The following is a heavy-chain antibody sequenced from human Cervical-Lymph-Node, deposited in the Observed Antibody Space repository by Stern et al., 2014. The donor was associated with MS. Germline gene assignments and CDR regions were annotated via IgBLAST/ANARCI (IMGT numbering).Heavy chain of an antibody. CDR2: INPIGGST. J-gene: IGHJ4*02. Sequence: VQLVESGAEVKKPGASVKVSCKASGYTFTSYYMHWVRQAPGQGLEWMGIINPIGGSTSYAQKFQGRVTMTRDTSTSTVYMELSSLRSEDTAVYYCAREGQQLKSLLSDWGQGTLVTVSS. CDR3: AREGQQLKSLLSD. D-gene: IGHD6-13*01. V-gene: IGHV1-46*03. CDR1: GYTFTSYY.